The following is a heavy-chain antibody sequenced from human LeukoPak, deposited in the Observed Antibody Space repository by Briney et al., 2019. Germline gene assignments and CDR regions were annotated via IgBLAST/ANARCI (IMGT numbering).Heavy chain of an antibody. CDR1: GGSISSNY. Sequence: SETLSLTCTVSGGSISSNYWSWIRQPPGKGLEWIGYVRYGGSTNYNPPLKSRVTISVDTSKNQFSLKLSSVTAADTAVYYCARDVTPATVWGQGTLVAVS. CDR2: VRYGGST. CDR3: ARDVTPATV. V-gene: IGHV4-59*01. J-gene: IGHJ4*02. D-gene: IGHD3-16*01.